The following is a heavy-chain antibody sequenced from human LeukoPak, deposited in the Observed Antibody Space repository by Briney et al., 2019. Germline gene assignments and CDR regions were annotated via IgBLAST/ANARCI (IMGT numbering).Heavy chain of an antibody. CDR1: GYSISSGYY. V-gene: IGHV4-38-2*01. D-gene: IGHD1-26*01. CDR2: IYHSGST. J-gene: IGHJ4*02. CDR3: ARLNSGSYFPFDY. Sequence: SETLSLTCAVSGYSISSGYYWGWIRQPPGKGLEWIGSIYHSGSTYYNPSLKSRVTISVDTSKNQFSLKLSSVTAADTAAYYCARLNSGSYFPFDYWGQGTLVTVSS.